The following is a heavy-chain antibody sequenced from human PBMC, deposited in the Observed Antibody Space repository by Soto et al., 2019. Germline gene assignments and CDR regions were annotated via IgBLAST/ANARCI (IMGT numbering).Heavy chain of an antibody. CDR2: IYYSGST. V-gene: IGHV4-59*01. J-gene: IGHJ4*02. CDR3: AKAPPSQEYYFDY. CDR1: GGSISSYY. Sequence: TSETLSLTCTVSGGSISSYYWSLIRQPPGKGLEWIGYIYYSGSTNYNPSLKSRVTISVDTSKNQFSLKLSSVTAADTAVYYCAKAPPSQEYYFDYWGQGTLVTVSS.